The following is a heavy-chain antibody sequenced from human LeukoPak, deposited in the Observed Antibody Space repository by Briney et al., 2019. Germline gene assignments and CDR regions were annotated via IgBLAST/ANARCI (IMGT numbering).Heavy chain of an antibody. CDR1: GDSVSSTSYY. Sequence: PSETLSLTCSVSGDSVSSTSYYWGWIRQSPGKGLEWIASNLYRVTSYYNPSFMSRITISVDTSNNQLSLRLTSVTAADTAVYYCARLRDARWLLEYWGQGTLVTVSS. CDR2: NLYRVTS. CDR3: ARLRDARWLLEY. J-gene: IGHJ4*02. V-gene: IGHV4-39*01. D-gene: IGHD4-23*01.